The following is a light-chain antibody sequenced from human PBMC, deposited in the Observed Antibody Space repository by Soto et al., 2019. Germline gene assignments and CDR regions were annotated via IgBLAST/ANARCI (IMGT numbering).Light chain of an antibody. CDR3: QTWGTGILL. V-gene: IGLV4-69*01. CDR1: SGHSSYA. Sequence: QPVLTQSPSASASLGASVKLTCTLSSGHSSYAIAWHQQQPEKGPRYLMKLNSDGSHSKGDGIPDRFSGSSSGAERYLTISSLQSEDEADYCCQTWGTGILLFGGGTKLTVL. J-gene: IGLJ2*01. CDR2: LNSDGSH.